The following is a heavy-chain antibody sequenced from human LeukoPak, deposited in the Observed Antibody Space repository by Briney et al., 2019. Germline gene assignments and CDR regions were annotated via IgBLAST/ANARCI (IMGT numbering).Heavy chain of an antibody. CDR2: IYYSGST. CDR3: ARGNVDTAIVDY. CDR1: GGSISSYY. D-gene: IGHD5-18*01. V-gene: IGHV4-59*01. Sequence: SETLSLTCTVSGGSISSYYWSWIRQPPGKRLEWIGYIYYSGSTNYNPSLKSRVTISVDTSKNQFSLKLSSVTAADTAVYYCARGNVDTAIVDYWGQGTLVTVSS. J-gene: IGHJ4*02.